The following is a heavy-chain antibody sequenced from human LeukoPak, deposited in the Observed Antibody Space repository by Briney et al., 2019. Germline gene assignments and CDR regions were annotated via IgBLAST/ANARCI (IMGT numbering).Heavy chain of an antibody. V-gene: IGHV4-4*07. CDR2: IYTSGST. CDR3: ARGYSGSYYYFDY. J-gene: IGHJ4*02. D-gene: IGHD1-26*01. CDR1: GGFISTYY. Sequence: KASETLSLTCTVSGGFISTYYWSWIRQPAGKGLEWIGRIYTSGSTNYNPSLKSRVTISVDTSKNQFSLKLSSVTAADTAVYYCARGYSGSYYYFDYWGQGTLVTVSS.